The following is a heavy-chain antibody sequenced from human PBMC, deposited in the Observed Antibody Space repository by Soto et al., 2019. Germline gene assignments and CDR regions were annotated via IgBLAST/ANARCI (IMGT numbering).Heavy chain of an antibody. CDR2: IYYSGST. Sequence: PSETLSVTCTVAGGSISSYYWSWIRQPPGKGLELIGYIYYSGSTNYNPSLKSRVTISVDNAKNSLYLQMNSLRAEDTAVYYCARAAAGTTFDYWGQGTLVTVSS. CDR3: ARAAAGTTFDY. V-gene: IGHV4-59*12. D-gene: IGHD6-13*01. J-gene: IGHJ4*02. CDR1: GGSISSYY.